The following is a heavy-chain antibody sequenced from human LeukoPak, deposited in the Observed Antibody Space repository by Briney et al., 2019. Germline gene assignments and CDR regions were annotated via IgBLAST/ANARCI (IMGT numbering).Heavy chain of an antibody. CDR2: ISGSGGST. V-gene: IGHV3-23*01. CDR3: AKDLSHTPDAFDI. CDR1: GFTFSSYA. Sequence: PGGSLRLSCAASGFTFSSYAMTWVRQGPGKGLEWVSGISGSGGSTYYADSVKGRFTISRDNSKNTLYLQMNSLRAEDTAVYYCAKDLSHTPDAFDIWGQGTMVTVSS. J-gene: IGHJ3*02. D-gene: IGHD2/OR15-2a*01.